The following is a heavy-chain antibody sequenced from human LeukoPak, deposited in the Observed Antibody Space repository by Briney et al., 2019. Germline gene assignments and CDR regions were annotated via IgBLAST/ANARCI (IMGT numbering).Heavy chain of an antibody. J-gene: IGHJ4*02. CDR1: GFTFISYS. D-gene: IGHD2-15*01. V-gene: IGHV3-23*01. CDR3: AKYCSGATCSGY. CDR2: IKESGDIT. Sequence: GASLILSCSAPGFTFISYSRCWVRQAPGKGPEWFSAIKESGDITYYADSVNGRFTIARDNSKNTLYLQMNSLRAEDTAKYYCAKYCSGATCSGYWGQGTLVTVSS.